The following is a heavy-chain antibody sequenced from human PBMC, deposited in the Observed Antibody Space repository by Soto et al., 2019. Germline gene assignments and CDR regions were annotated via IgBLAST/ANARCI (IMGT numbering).Heavy chain of an antibody. CDR2: ISYDGSHK. Sequence: GGSLRLSCAASGFTFSSYGMHWVRQAPGKGLEWVAVISYDGSHKYYADSVKGRFTISRDNSKNTLYLQMNSLRAEDTAVYYSAKDRSSSWYYFDYWGQGTLVTVSS. CDR1: GFTFSSYG. D-gene: IGHD6-13*01. J-gene: IGHJ4*02. CDR3: AKDRSSSWYYFDY. V-gene: IGHV3-30*18.